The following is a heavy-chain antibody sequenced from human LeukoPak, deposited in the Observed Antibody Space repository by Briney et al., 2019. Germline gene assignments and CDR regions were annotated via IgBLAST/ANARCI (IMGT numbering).Heavy chain of an antibody. V-gene: IGHV3-9*03. CDR3: AKDKGAVAGAFDY. D-gene: IGHD6-19*01. Sequence: GGSLRLSCAASGFTFDDYAMHWVRQAPGKGLEWVSGISWNSGSIGYADSVKGRFTISRDNAKNSLYLQMNSLRAEDMALYYCAKDKGAVAGAFDYWGQGTLVTVSP. CDR1: GFTFDDYA. CDR2: ISWNSGSI. J-gene: IGHJ4*02.